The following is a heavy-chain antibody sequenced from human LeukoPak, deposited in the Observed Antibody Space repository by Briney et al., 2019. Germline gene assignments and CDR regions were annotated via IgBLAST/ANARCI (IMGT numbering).Heavy chain of an antibody. CDR3: ARGPYKYDGSGAFDI. D-gene: IGHD3-22*01. V-gene: IGHV4-61*02. CDR1: GGSISSGSYY. Sequence: SQTLSLTCTVSGGSISSGSYYWSWIRQPAGKGLEWIGRIYTSGSTNYNPSLKSRVTISVDTSKNQFSLKLTSVTAADTAVYYCARGPYKYDGSGAFDIWGQGTMVTVSS. CDR2: IYTSGST. J-gene: IGHJ3*02.